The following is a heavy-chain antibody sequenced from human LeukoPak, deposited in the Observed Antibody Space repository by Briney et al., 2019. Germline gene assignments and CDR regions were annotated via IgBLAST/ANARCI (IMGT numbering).Heavy chain of an antibody. Sequence: ASVKVSCKASGYTFTSYGISWVRQAPGQGLEWMGWISAYSLNTNYAQNFQGRVTITADMSTNTAYMELSSLRSEDTAVYFCAGIPVFGVVLHQEPVWGKGTTVTVSS. V-gene: IGHV1-18*01. J-gene: IGHJ6*04. CDR3: AGIPVFGVVLHQEPV. D-gene: IGHD3-3*01. CDR2: ISAYSLNT. CDR1: GYTFTSYG.